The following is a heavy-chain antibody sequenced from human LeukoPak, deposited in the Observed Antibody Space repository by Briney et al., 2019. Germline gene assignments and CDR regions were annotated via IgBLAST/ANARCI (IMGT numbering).Heavy chain of an antibody. J-gene: IGHJ6*03. CDR1: GFTFSTYE. CDR3: EREYGDYAQHSYYLDV. D-gene: IGHD4-17*01. Sequence: GGSLRLSCAASGFTFSTYEMNWVRQAPGKGLEWVSYISTSASTIYYADSVKGRFTISRDNAKNSMHLQMNNLRAEDSAIYYCEREYGDYAQHSYYLDVWGKGTTVTVSS. CDR2: ISTSASTI. V-gene: IGHV3-48*03.